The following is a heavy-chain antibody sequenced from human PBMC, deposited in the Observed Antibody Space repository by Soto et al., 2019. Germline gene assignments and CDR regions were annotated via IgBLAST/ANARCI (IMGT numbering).Heavy chain of an antibody. Sequence: QVQLVQSGAEVKKPGSSVEVSCKASGGTFSSYAISWVRQAPGQRLEWMGGSIPITGRANYAQKFQGRVTITADESKSTAYMKLSSLRSADPAVYYCARPQASSTSLDIYYCYYYGMDVWGQGTTVTVSS. V-gene: IGHV1-69*01. CDR2: SIPITGRA. J-gene: IGHJ6*02. CDR1: GGTFSSYA. CDR3: ARPQASSTSLDIYYCYYYGMDV. D-gene: IGHD2-2*01.